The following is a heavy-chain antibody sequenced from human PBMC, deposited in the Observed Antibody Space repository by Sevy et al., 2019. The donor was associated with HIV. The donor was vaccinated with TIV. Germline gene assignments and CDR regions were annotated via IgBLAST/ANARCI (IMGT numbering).Heavy chain of an antibody. CDR1: GLTFSSYW. CDR2: INSDGSST. V-gene: IGHV3-74*01. D-gene: IGHD3-22*01. CDR3: ATLVVDSSGYYYSFAY. J-gene: IGHJ4*02. Sequence: GGSLRLSCAASGLTFSSYWMHWVRQAPGKGLVWVSRINSDGSSTSYADSVKGRFTISRDNAKNTLFLQMNSLRAEDTAVYYCATLVVDSSGYYYSFAYWGQGTLVTVSS.